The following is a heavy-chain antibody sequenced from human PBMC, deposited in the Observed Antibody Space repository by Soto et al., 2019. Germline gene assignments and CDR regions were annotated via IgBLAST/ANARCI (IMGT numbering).Heavy chain of an antibody. CDR3: TRLGGCSGGSCYSRAFDI. Sequence: SLRLSCAASGFTFSGSAMHWVRQASGKGLEWVGRIRSKANSYATAYAASVKGRFTISRDDSKNTAYLQMNSLKTEDTAVYYCTRLGGCSGGSCYSRAFDIWGQGTMVTVSS. D-gene: IGHD2-15*01. J-gene: IGHJ3*02. V-gene: IGHV3-73*01. CDR1: GFTFSGSA. CDR2: IRSKANSYAT.